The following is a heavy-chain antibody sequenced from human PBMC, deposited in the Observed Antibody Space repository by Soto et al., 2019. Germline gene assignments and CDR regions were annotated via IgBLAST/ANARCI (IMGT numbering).Heavy chain of an antibody. CDR1: GGTFSSYA. J-gene: IGHJ6*02. CDR3: ARSYDSSGYYYGDYYYYGMDV. Sequence: GASVKVSCKASGGTFSSYAISWVRQAPGQGLEWMGGIIPIFGTANYAQKFQGRVTITADESTSTAYMELSSLRSEDMAVYYCARSYDSSGYYYGDYYYYGMDVWGQGTTVTVSS. D-gene: IGHD3-22*01. V-gene: IGHV1-69*13. CDR2: IIPIFGTA.